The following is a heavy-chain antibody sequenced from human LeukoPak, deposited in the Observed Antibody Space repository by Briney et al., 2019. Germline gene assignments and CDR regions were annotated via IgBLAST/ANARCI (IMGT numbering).Heavy chain of an antibody. D-gene: IGHD3-22*01. CDR2: IYPGDSDT. J-gene: IGHJ3*02. CDR3: ARWGRAYYYDSSGYYHHAFDI. CDR1: GYSFTSYW. V-gene: IGHV5-51*01. Sequence: GESLKISCKGSGYSFTSYWIGWVRQMPGKGLEWMGIIYPGDSDTRYSPSFQGQVTISADKSISTAYLQWSSLKASDTAMYYCARWGRAYYYDSSGYYHHAFDIWGQGKMVTVSS.